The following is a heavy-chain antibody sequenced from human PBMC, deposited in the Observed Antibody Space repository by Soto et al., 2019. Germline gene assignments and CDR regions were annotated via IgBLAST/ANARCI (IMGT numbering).Heavy chain of an antibody. CDR1: GFTFSSYG. D-gene: IGHD1-7*01. V-gene: IGHV3-33*01. Sequence: QVQLVESGGGVVQPGRSLRLSCAASGFTFSSYGMHWVRQAPGKGLEWVAVIWYDGSNKYYADSVKGRFTISRGNSKNTLYLQMNSLRAEDTAVYYCARGTFRARGPAPIDYWGQGTLVTVSS. J-gene: IGHJ4*02. CDR2: IWYDGSNK. CDR3: ARGTFRARGPAPIDY.